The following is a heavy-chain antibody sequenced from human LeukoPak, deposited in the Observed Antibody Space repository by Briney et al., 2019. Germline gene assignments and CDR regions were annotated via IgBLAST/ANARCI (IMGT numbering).Heavy chain of an antibody. Sequence: GGSLRLSCAASGFTFSSYSMNWVRQAPGKGLEWVSSISSSSSYIYYADSVKGRFTISRDNAKNSLYLQMNSLRVEDTAVYYCARAPTFSGWFDYWGQGTLVTVFS. CDR1: GFTFSSYS. J-gene: IGHJ4*02. CDR3: ARAPTFSGWFDY. V-gene: IGHV3-21*01. D-gene: IGHD6-19*01. CDR2: ISSSSSYI.